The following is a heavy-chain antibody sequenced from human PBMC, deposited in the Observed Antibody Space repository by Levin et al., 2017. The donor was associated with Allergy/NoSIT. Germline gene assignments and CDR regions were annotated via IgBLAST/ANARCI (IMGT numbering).Heavy chain of an antibody. CDR1: GGTFSSYA. CDR2: IIPIFGTA. J-gene: IGHJ4*02. Sequence: ASVKVSCKASGGTFSSYAISWVRQAPGQGLEWMGGIIPIFGTANYAQKFQGRVTITADESTSTAYMELSSLRSEDTAVYYCARFANYYDSSGYYYEGRYYFDYWGQGTLVTVSS. CDR3: ARFANYYDSSGYYYEGRYYFDY. V-gene: IGHV1-69*13. D-gene: IGHD3-22*01.